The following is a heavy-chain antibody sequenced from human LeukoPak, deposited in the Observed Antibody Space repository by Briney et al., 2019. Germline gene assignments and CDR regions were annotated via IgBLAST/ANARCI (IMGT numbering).Heavy chain of an antibody. CDR2: ISSSSSTI. J-gene: IGHJ5*02. Sequence: PGGSLRLSCATSGFTFSSYEMNWVRQAPGKGLEWVSYISSSSSTIYYADSVKGRFTISRDNSKNAAYLQMNSLRNDDTAMYYCAKDWSGNYNWFDPWGQGTLVTVSS. D-gene: IGHD3-3*01. V-gene: IGHV3-48*02. CDR3: AKDWSGNYNWFDP. CDR1: GFTFSSYE.